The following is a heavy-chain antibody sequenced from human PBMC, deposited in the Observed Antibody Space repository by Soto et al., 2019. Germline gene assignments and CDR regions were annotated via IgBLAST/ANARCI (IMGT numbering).Heavy chain of an antibody. D-gene: IGHD6-19*01. CDR1: GFTFSNYS. J-gene: IGHJ4*02. CDR3: ARGPFRGSGWFFDN. Sequence: GGSLRRSCAASGFTFSNYSLNWVRQTPGKGLQWVSSISSSGSYIYYTDSVRGRFTISRDNAKNSVSLQMTSLTADDTALYYCARGPFRGSGWFFDNWGQGTRVTVSS. CDR2: ISSSGSYI. V-gene: IGHV3-21*01.